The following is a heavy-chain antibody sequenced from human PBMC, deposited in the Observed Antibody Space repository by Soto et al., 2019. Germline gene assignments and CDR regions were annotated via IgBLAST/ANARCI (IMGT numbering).Heavy chain of an antibody. Sequence: GGSLRLSCAASGFTFDDYFMHWVRQAPGKGLEWLSLIRGDGGTTYYADSVKGRFTISRDNSKNSLYLQMNSLRTEDTALYYCAKDDTRSMDVWGQGTTVTVSS. J-gene: IGHJ6*02. CDR2: IRGDGGTT. CDR1: GFTFDDYF. V-gene: IGHV3-43*01. CDR3: AKDDTRSMDV.